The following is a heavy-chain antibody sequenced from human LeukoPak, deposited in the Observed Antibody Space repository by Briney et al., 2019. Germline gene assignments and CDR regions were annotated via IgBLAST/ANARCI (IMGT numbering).Heavy chain of an antibody. CDR1: GGSFSGYY. D-gene: IGHD3-3*01. V-gene: IGHV4-38-2*01. J-gene: IGHJ6*03. CDR2: IYHSGST. CDR3: ARVSLAHDFWSGYSYYYYMDV. Sequence: SETLSLTCAVYGGSFSGYYWGWIRQPPGKGPEWIGSIYHSGSTYYNPSLKSRVTISVDTSKNQFSLKLSSVTAADTAVYYCARVSLAHDFWSGYSYYYYMDVWGKGTTVTISS.